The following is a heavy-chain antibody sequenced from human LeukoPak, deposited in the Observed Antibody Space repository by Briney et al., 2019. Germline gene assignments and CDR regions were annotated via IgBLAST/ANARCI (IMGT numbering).Heavy chain of an antibody. D-gene: IGHD6-13*01. V-gene: IGHV4-39*01. J-gene: IGHJ5*02. CDR3: ARHFNRRSLDGYSSSSRPRYNWFDP. CDR1: GGSITSSNSY. Sequence: SETLSLTCTVSGGSITSSNSYWGWIRQPPGKGLEWIGTIYYSGTTYYTPSLKSRVTISVDTSKNQFSLKLSSVTAADTAVYYCARHFNRRSLDGYSSSSRPRYNWFDPWGQGTLVTVSS. CDR2: IYYSGTT.